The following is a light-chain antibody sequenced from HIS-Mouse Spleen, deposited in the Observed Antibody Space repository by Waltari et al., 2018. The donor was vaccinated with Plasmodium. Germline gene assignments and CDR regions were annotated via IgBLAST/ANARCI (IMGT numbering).Light chain of an antibody. CDR1: ALPKKY. CDR2: GDS. J-gene: IGLJ3*02. CDR3: YSTDSSGNHRV. V-gene: IGLV3-10*01. Sequence: SYELTQPPSVSVSPGQTARITCSGDALPKKYAYWYQKKSGQAPVLVIYGDSQRPSGIPERFAGSRSGTMATLTISGAQVEDEADYYCYSTDSSGNHRVFGGGTKLTVL.